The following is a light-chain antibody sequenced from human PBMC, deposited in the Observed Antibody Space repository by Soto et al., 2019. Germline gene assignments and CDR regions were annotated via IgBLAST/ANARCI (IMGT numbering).Light chain of an antibody. J-gene: IGKJ1*01. V-gene: IGKV1-27*01. CDR1: QGISNY. CDR2: AAS. CDR3: QQYNSYWT. Sequence: DIQITLSPSSLSASIGDRVSITFRASQGISNYLAWYQQKPGKVPKLLIYAASTLQSGVPSRFSGSGSGTEFTLTISSLQPDDFATYYCQQYNSYWTFGQGTKVDIK.